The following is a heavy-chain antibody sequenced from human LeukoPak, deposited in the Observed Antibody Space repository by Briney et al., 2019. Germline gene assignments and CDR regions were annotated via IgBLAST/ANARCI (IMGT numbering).Heavy chain of an antibody. D-gene: IGHD6-19*01. Sequence: GGSLRLSCAGSGFTFCSYGMHWVRQAPGKGLEWMAFIRSDGSNKYYAHSVKGRFTISRDNSKNTLYLQMNSLRADDTAVYYCARILDSAWGELGYWGQGTLVTVSS. CDR1: GFTFCSYG. CDR3: ARILDSAWGELGY. J-gene: IGHJ4*02. CDR2: IRSDGSNK. V-gene: IGHV3-30*02.